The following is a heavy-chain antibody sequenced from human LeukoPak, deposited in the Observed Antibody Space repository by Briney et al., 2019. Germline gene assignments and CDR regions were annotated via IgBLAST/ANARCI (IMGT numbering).Heavy chain of an antibody. Sequence: ASVKVSCKASGYTFTGYYMHWVRQAPGQGLEWMGWINPNSGGTNYAQKFQGRVTMTRDTSISTAYMELSRLRSDDTAVYYCARVPTMIVVDDAFDIWGQGTMVTVSS. CDR2: INPNSGGT. CDR1: GYTFTGYY. J-gene: IGHJ3*02. CDR3: ARVPTMIVVDDAFDI. V-gene: IGHV1-2*02. D-gene: IGHD3-22*01.